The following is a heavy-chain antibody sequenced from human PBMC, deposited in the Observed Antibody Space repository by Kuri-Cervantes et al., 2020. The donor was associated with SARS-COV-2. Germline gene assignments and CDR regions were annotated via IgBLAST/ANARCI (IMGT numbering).Heavy chain of an antibody. CDR3: AKDRTEVNITIFGVVMDGMDV. D-gene: IGHD3-3*01. J-gene: IGHJ6*02. CDR2: ISGSGGST. CDR1: GFTFSSYA. V-gene: IGHV3-23*01. Sequence: GGSLRLSCAASGFTFSSYAMSWVRQAPGKGLEWVSAISGSGGSTYYADSVKGRFTISRDNSKNTLYLQMNSLRAEDTAVYYCAKDRTEVNITIFGVVMDGMDVWGQGTTVTVSS.